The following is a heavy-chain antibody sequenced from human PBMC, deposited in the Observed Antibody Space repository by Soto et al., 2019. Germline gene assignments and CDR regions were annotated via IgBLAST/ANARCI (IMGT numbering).Heavy chain of an antibody. V-gene: IGHV1-69*12. D-gene: IGHD6-19*01. CDR1: GGTFNNYA. CDR3: ATWLKEAGIGGNDY. Sequence: QVQLVQSGAEVKKPGSSVKVSCKASGGTFNNYAFSWVRQAPGQGLEWLGGIMPIFGRPDYAQKFRDRVTITADESTTTAHMELSSLKSEDTAVYYCATWLKEAGIGGNDY. CDR2: IMPIFGRP. J-gene: IGHJ4*01.